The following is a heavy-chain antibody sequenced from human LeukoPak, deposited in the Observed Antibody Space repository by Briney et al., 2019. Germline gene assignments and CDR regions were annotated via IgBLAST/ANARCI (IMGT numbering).Heavy chain of an antibody. V-gene: IGHV1-18*01. J-gene: IGHJ6*03. D-gene: IGHD6-6*01. Sequence: ASVKVSCKASGYTFTSYGISWVRQAPGQGLEWMGWISAYNGNTNYAQKLQGRVTMTTDTSTSTAYMELRSLRSDDTAVYYCARDVGSSLSYYYYYYMDVWGKGTTVTVSS. CDR2: ISAYNGNT. CDR1: GYTFTSYG. CDR3: ARDVGSSLSYYYYYYMDV.